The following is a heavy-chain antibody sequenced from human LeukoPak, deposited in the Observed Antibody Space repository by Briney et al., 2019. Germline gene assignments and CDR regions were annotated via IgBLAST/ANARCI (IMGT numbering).Heavy chain of an antibody. V-gene: IGHV4-59*01. CDR3: ARTEWLREPYYYDSSGYYYGSYYFDY. D-gene: IGHD3-22*01. J-gene: IGHJ4*02. Sequence: SETLSLTGTVPGGSISSYYWSWIRQPPGKGLEWIGYIYYSGRTNYNPSLTSRVTISVDTAKNQFSLKLSSVTAADTAVYYCARTEWLREPYYYDSSGYYYGSYYFDYWGQGTLVTVSS. CDR1: GGSISSYY. CDR2: IYYSGRT.